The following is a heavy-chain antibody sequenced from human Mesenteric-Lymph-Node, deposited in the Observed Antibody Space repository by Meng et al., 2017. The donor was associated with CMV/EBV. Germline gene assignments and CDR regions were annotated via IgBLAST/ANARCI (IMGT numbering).Heavy chain of an antibody. CDR3: AGLSGWELQSFFDY. V-gene: IGHV3-7*01. J-gene: IGHJ4*02. CDR1: GFTFSSYW. D-gene: IGHD1-26*01. CDR2: IKQDGSDK. Sequence: GGSLRLSCAASGFTFSSYWMSWVRQAPGKGLEWVANIKQDGSDKYYVDSVKGRFTITRDNAKNSLFLQMNSLRAEDTAVYYCAGLSGWELQSFFDYWGQGTLVTVSS.